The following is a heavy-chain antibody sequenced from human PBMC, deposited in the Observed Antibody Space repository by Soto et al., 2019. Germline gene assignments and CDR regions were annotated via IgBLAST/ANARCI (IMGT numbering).Heavy chain of an antibody. Sequence: PSETLSLTCTVSGGSISGYYWIWIRQPPGRGLEWIGYIYYSGSTKYNPSLKSRVTISVDTSKNQFSLRLSSATAADTAVYYCARDLGSGYDLAMDVWGQGTTVTV. CDR2: IYYSGST. J-gene: IGHJ6*02. CDR1: GGSISGYY. V-gene: IGHV4-59*01. D-gene: IGHD5-12*01. CDR3: ARDLGSGYDLAMDV.